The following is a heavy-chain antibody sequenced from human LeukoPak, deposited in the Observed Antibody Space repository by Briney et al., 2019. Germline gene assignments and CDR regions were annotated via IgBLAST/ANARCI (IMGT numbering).Heavy chain of an antibody. V-gene: IGHV1-2*03. CDR2: INPNSGGT. CDR1: GYTFTGYY. CDR3: ARDGSGSYYWNWFDP. J-gene: IGHJ5*02. D-gene: IGHD3-10*01. Sequence: LGASVKVSCKASGYTFTGYYMHWVRQAPGQGLEWMGWINPNSGGTNYAQKFQGRVTMTRDTSISTAYMELSRLRSDDTAVYYCARDGSGSYYWNWFDPWGQGTLVTVSS.